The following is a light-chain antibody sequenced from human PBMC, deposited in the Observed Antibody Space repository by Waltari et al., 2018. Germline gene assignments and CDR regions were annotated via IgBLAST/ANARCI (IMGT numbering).Light chain of an antibody. CDR1: SSDVGGYNY. CDR2: DVS. Sequence: QSALTQPASVSGSPGQSITISCPGTSSDVGGYNYVAWYQQDPGKAPKVIIYDVSNRPSGVSNRFSGSKSGNTASLTISGLQAEDEADYYCSSYTSSSTFWMFGGGTKLTVL. J-gene: IGLJ3*02. V-gene: IGLV2-14*01. CDR3: SSYTSSSTFWM.